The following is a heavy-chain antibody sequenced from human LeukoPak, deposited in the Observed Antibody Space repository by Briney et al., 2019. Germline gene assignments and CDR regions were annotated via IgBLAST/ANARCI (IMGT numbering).Heavy chain of an antibody. CDR2: ISSSSSYI. V-gene: IGHV3-21*01. Sequence: GGSLRLSCTASGFTFGDYAMSRVRQAPGKGLEWVSSISSSSSYIYYADSVKGRFTISRDNAKNSLYLQMNSLRAEDTAVYYCARDPYSAAISDYWGQGTLVTVSS. J-gene: IGHJ4*02. CDR1: GFTFGDYA. CDR3: ARDPYSAAISDY. D-gene: IGHD2-2*02.